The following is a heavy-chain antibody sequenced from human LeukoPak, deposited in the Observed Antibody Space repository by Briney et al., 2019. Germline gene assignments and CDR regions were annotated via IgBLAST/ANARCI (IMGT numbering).Heavy chain of an antibody. J-gene: IGHJ3*02. CDR1: GYSFTSYW. CDR3: ARRFYSSSWYWAFDI. Sequence: PGESLRISCKGSGYSFTSYWIGWVCQMPGKGLEWMGIIYPGDSDTRYSPSFQGQVTISADKSISTAYLQWSSLKASDTAMYYCARRFYSSSWYWAFDIWGQGTMVTVSS. CDR2: IYPGDSDT. D-gene: IGHD6-13*01. V-gene: IGHV5-51*01.